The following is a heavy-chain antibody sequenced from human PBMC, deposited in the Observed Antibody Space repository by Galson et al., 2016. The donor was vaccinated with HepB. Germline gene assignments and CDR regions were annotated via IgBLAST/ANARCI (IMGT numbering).Heavy chain of an antibody. V-gene: IGHV4-39*07. D-gene: IGHD2-2*01. CDR2: IYYSGTA. CDR1: GGSISSGYY. Sequence: SETLSLTCTVSGGSISSGYYWGWIRQPPGKGLEWIGHIYYSGTATYNPSLKSRVSISVDTSNDQFSLKLNSVTSADTAVYYCVRTSDLDFWGQGTLVTISS. CDR3: VRTSDLDF. J-gene: IGHJ4*02.